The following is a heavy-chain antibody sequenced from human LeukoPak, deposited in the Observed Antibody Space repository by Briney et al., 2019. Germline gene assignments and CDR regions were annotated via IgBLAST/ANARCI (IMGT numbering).Heavy chain of an antibody. D-gene: IGHD7-27*01. CDR1: GASISRTTHC. Sequence: SETLSLTCTVSGASISRTTHCWGWFRQPPGKGLEWIATMFYSGYTYYNPSLKSRVTISIDTSENQVSLKLSFVTAADTALYYCAKEPTGDKSFDSWGQGTLVTVSS. CDR2: MFYSGYT. J-gene: IGHJ4*02. V-gene: IGHV4-39*07. CDR3: AKEPTGDKSFDS.